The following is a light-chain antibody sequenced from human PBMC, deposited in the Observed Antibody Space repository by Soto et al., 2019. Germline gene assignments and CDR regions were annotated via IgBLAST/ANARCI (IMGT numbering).Light chain of an antibody. V-gene: IGKV3-20*01. CDR3: QQYGSSPSWT. Sequence: EIVMTRSPATLSGSPGERATPSCRASQSVSSSYLAWYQQKPGQAPRLLIYGASSRATVIPDRFSGSGSGTDFTLTISRLEPEDFAVYYCQQYGSSPSWTFGQGTKGDIK. CDR1: QSVSSSY. J-gene: IGKJ1*01. CDR2: GAS.